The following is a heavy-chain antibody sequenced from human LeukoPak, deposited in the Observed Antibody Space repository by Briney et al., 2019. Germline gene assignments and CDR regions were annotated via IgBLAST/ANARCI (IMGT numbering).Heavy chain of an antibody. CDR1: GGSISSGGYY. CDR3: ARGLEVDTAMVPYYFDN. V-gene: IGHV4-31*03. J-gene: IGHJ4*02. D-gene: IGHD5-18*01. Sequence: SQTLSLTCTVSGGSISSGGYYWSWIRQHPGKGLEWIGYIYYSGSTYYNPSLKSRVTISVDTSKNQFSLKLSSVTAADTAVYYCARGLEVDTAMVPYYFDNWGQGTLVTVSS. CDR2: IYYSGST.